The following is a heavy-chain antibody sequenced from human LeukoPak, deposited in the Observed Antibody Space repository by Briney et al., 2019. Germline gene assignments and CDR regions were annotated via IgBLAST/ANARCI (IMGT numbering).Heavy chain of an antibody. Sequence: GGSLRLSCVASGYMFSGYAFSWVRQPPGKGLEWGSSISSSGGTTFYTDSVKGRFTISRDIFKKTLHLEMNAMRAADTAVYYCAKEPRPYYEFPVGYWGQGTMVTVSP. CDR1: GYMFSGYA. J-gene: IGHJ4*02. V-gene: IGHV3-23*01. CDR2: ISSSGGTT. D-gene: IGHD3-3*01. CDR3: AKEPRPYYEFPVGY.